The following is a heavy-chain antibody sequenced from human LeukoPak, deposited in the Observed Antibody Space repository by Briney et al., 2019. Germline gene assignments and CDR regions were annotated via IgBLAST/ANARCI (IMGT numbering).Heavy chain of an antibody. CDR3: AREGSWSGYTFDY. V-gene: IGHV1-2*02. CDR1: GYTFTGYY. Sequence: ASVKVSCKASGYTFTGYYMHWVRQAPGQGLEWMGWINSNSGGTNYAQKFQGRVTMTRDTSISTAYMELSRLRSDDTAVYYCAREGSWSGYTFDYWGQGTLVTVSS. D-gene: IGHD3-3*01. CDR2: INSNSGGT. J-gene: IGHJ4*02.